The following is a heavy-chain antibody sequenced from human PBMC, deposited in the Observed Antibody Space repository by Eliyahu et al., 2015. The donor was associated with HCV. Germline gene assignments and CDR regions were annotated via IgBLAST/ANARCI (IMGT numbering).Heavy chain of an antibody. CDR3: ASGGGGIAVTGTGGWFDP. Sequence: QVQLQESGPGLVKPSETLSLTCTVXGGSIXTXXWSXIRQPPGKGLEWIGYIHYSGSTNYNPSLKSRVTISIDTSKNQFSLNLTSVTAADTAMYYCASGGGGIAVTGTGGWFDPWGQGTLVTVSS. CDR2: IHYSGST. J-gene: IGHJ5*02. V-gene: IGHV4-59*01. D-gene: IGHD6-19*01. CDR1: GGSIXTXX.